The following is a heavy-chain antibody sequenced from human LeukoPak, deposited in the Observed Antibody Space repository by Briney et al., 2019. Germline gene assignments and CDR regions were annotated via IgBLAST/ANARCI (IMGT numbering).Heavy chain of an antibody. CDR1: GGSISSDNYY. V-gene: IGHV4-39*07. CDR2: IYYSGST. J-gene: IGHJ6*03. CDR3: ARDGRGLGFYYYYMDV. Sequence: PSDTLSLTCTVSGGSISSDNYYWGWNRQPPGKGLEFIGSIYYSGSTYYNPSLKSRVTISVDTSKNQFSLKLSSVTAADTAVYYCARDGRGLGFYYYYMDVWGKGTTVTVSS.